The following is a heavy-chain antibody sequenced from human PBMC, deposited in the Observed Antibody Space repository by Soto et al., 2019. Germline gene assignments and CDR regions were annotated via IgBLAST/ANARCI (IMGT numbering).Heavy chain of an antibody. CDR1: GFTFSIYA. Sequence: PGGPPRLYRSASGFTFSIYAIHWVPQAPGKGLEYVSSISTNGGSTDYADSVKGRFTISRDNSKNTVYLQMSSLRVEDTAVYYCVKGEYYYDSSGYYPFDYWGQGT. CDR2: ISTNGGST. D-gene: IGHD3-22*01. J-gene: IGHJ4*02. V-gene: IGHV3-64D*06. CDR3: VKGEYYYDSSGYYPFDY.